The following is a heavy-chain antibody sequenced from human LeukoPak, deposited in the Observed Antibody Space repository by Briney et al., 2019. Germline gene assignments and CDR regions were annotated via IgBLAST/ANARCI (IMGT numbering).Heavy chain of an antibody. Sequence: ASVKVSCKASGYTFTGYYMHWVRQAPGQGLEWMGRINPNSGGTNYAQKFQGRVTMTRDTSISTAYMELSRLRSDDTAVYYCARGSSFGEFADYWGQGTLVTVSS. V-gene: IGHV1-2*06. D-gene: IGHD3-10*01. CDR3: ARGSSFGEFADY. CDR2: INPNSGGT. CDR1: GYTFTGYY. J-gene: IGHJ4*02.